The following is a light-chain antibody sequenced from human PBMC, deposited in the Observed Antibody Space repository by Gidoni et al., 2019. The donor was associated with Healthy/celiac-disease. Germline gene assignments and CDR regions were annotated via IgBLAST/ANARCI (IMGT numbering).Light chain of an antibody. CDR2: GKN. V-gene: IGLV3-19*01. J-gene: IGLJ2*01. CDR3: NYRDSSGNHRV. CDR1: SLRSYY. Sequence: SSELTPDPAVSVALGQTVRITCQGDSLRSYYASWYQQKPGQAPVLVLYGKNNRPSGIPDRFSGSSSGKTASLTITGAQAEDEADYYCNYRDSSGNHRVFGGGTKLTVL.